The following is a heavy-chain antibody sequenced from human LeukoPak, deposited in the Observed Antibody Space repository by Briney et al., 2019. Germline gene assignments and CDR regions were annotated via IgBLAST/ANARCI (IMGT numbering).Heavy chain of an antibody. J-gene: IGHJ4*02. Sequence: RGSLRLSCAASGFTFSSYAVSWVRQAAGKGLEWISTISGSGDSTYYADSVKGRFTISRDNSKNTLYLQMNSLRAEDTAVYHCAKATYSSSWNLYFDYWGQETLAPVSS. CDR3: AKATYSSSWNLYFDY. D-gene: IGHD6-13*01. V-gene: IGHV3-23*01. CDR2: ISGSGDST. CDR1: GFTFSSYA.